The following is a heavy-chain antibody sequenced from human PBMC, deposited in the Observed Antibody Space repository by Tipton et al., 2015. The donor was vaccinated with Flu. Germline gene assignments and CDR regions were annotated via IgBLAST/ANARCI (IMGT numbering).Heavy chain of an antibody. CDR3: ARGFWSGYHMDV. D-gene: IGHD3-3*01. Sequence: TLSLTCTVSGGSISSYYWSWIRQPPGKGLEWIGYIYYSGSTNYNPSLKSRVTISVDTSKNQFSLKLSSVTAADTAVYYCARGFWSGYHMDVWGKGTTVTVSS. CDR1: GGSISSYY. V-gene: IGHV4-59*01. J-gene: IGHJ6*03. CDR2: IYYSGST.